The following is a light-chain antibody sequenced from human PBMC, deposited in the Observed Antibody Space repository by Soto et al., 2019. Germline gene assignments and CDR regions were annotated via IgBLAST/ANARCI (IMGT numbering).Light chain of an antibody. CDR1: QSISNW. CDR3: QRYNGNSRT. J-gene: IGKJ1*01. Sequence: DFQMTQSPSTLSASVGDTVTITCRASQSISNWLAWYQQKPGEAPKLPIYQASSLASGVPSRFSGSGSGTEFTLTVASLQPDDFATYYCQRYNGNSRTFGQGTKVEIK. V-gene: IGKV1-5*03. CDR2: QAS.